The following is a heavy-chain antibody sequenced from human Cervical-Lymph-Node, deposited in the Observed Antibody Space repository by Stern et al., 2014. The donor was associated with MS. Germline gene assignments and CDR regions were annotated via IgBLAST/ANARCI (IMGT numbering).Heavy chain of an antibody. CDR2: ISTYNGNA. Sequence: QVQLGQSGAEVKKPGASVKVSCKTSGYTFSSYGISWVRQAPGQGLEWMGWISTYNGNANYAQKLHGRVTVTTDTSTTTVYMELRSLRSDDTDVYYCAREAYTSGSDYWGQGTLVTVSS. J-gene: IGHJ4*02. V-gene: IGHV1-18*01. CDR1: GYTFSSYG. D-gene: IGHD6-19*01. CDR3: AREAYTSGSDY.